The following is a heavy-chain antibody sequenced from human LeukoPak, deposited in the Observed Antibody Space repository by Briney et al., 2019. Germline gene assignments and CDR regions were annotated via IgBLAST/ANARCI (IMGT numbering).Heavy chain of an antibody. CDR2: ISSSSTYI. CDR1: GFIFSSYS. J-gene: IGHJ4*02. D-gene: IGHD6-19*01. V-gene: IGHV3-21*01. CDR3: AREWLPYY. Sequence: PGGSLRLSCAASGFIFSSYSMNWVRQAPGKGLEWVSSISSSSTYIYYADSVKGRVTISRDNLKNSLYLQMNSLRVEDTAVYYCAREWLPYYWGQGTLVTVSS.